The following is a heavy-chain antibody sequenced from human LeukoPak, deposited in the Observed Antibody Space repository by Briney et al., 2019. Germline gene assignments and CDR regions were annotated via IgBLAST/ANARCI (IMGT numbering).Heavy chain of an antibody. Sequence: ASVKVSCKDSGYTFTSYDINWVRQATGQGLEWMGWMNPNSGNTGYAQKFQGRVTMTRNTSISTAYMELSSLRSEDTAVYYCARGPYVDTAMATDYWGQGTLVTVSS. J-gene: IGHJ4*02. D-gene: IGHD5-18*01. CDR2: MNPNSGNT. CDR1: GYTFTSYD. V-gene: IGHV1-8*01. CDR3: ARGPYVDTAMATDY.